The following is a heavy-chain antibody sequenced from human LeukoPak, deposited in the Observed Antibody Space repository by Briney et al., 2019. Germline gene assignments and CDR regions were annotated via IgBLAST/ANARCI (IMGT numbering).Heavy chain of an antibody. Sequence: PGGSLRLSCEASGLTFGDYWMTWVRQAPGKGLECVAKKKQDGSENHYVDSVKGLFTIYRDNAKNSLSLQMNSLRAEDTAVYYCATYWRYFDWLLSDIWGLGTMVTVSS. V-gene: IGHV3-7*05. D-gene: IGHD3-9*01. CDR1: GLTFGDYW. CDR3: ATYWRYFDWLLSDI. CDR2: KKQDGSEN. J-gene: IGHJ3*02.